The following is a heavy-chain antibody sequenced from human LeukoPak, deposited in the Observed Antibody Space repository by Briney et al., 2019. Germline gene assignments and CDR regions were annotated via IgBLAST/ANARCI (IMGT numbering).Heavy chain of an antibody. V-gene: IGHV3-48*03. D-gene: IGHD3-10*02. CDR3: AELGITMIGGV. J-gene: IGHJ6*04. Sequence: GGSLRLSCAASGFSFSSYEMNWVRQAPGKGLEWVSYISSSGSTIYYADSVKGRFTISRDNAKNSLYPQMNSLRAEDTAVYYCAELGITMIGGVWGKGTTVTISS. CDR2: ISSSGSTI. CDR1: GFSFSSYE.